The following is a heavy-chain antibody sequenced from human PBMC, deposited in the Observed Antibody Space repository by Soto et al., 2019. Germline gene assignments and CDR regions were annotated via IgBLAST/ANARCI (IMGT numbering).Heavy chain of an antibody. J-gene: IGHJ5*02. CDR3: ATSKWFDP. Sequence: QLQLQESGPGLVKPSETLSLTCTVSGGSISSRGYYWGWIRQPPGKGLEWIGTIYYSGSTYYNPSLKSRLTISVDTSKNQVSLKLSSVTAADTAVYYCATSKWFDPWGQGTLVTVSS. CDR2: IYYSGST. CDR1: GGSISSRGYY. V-gene: IGHV4-39*01.